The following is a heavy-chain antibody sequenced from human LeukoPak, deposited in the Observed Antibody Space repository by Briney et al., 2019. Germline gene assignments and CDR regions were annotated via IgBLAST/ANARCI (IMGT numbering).Heavy chain of an antibody. Sequence: PGGSLRLSCAASGFTFSSCWMSWVRQAPGKGLEWVANIKQDGSEKYYVDPVKGRFTISRDNAKNSLYLQMNSLRAEDTAAYYCARDIVVVTAILDYWGQGTLVTVSS. CDR3: ARDIVVVTAILDY. CDR2: IKQDGSEK. D-gene: IGHD2-21*02. V-gene: IGHV3-7*01. J-gene: IGHJ4*02. CDR1: GFTFSSCW.